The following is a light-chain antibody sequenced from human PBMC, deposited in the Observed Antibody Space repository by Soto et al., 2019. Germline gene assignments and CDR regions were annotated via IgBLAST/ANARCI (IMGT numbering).Light chain of an antibody. V-gene: IGKV3-11*01. CDR3: QQRSNWPFD. CDR2: GAS. Sequence: EIVLTQSPATLSLSPGERATLSCRASQSVSSYLAWYQQKPGQAPRLLIYGASNRATGIPDRFSGSGSGTDFTLTISRLEPEDFAVYYCQQRSNWPFDFGQGTRLEV. J-gene: IGKJ5*01. CDR1: QSVSSY.